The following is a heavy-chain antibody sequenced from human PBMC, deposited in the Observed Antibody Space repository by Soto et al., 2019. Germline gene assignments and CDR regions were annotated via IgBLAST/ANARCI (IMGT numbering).Heavy chain of an antibody. D-gene: IGHD3-16*02. CDR3: ARGSGNLGELSLYRYFDY. CDR1: GGSFSGYY. V-gene: IGHV4-34*01. CDR2: INHSGST. J-gene: IGHJ4*02. Sequence: PSETLSLTCAVYGGSFSGYYWSWIRQPPGKGLEWIGEINHSGSTNYNPSLKSRVTISVDTSKNQFSLKLSSVTAADTAVYYCARGSGNLGELSLYRYFDYWGQGTLVTVSS.